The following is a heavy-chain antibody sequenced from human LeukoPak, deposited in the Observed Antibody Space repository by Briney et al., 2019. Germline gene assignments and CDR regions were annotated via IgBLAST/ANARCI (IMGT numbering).Heavy chain of an antibody. CDR2: IKSKTDGGTT. D-gene: IGHD6-19*01. J-gene: IGHJ4*02. CDR1: GSTFSNAW. V-gene: IGHV3-15*01. Sequence: GGSLRLSCAASGSTFSNAWMSWVRQAPGKGLEWVGCIKSKTDGGTTDYAAPVKGRFTISRDDSKNTLYLQMNSLKTEDTAVYYCTTQQWLVRWYFDYWGQGTLVTVSS. CDR3: TTQQWLVRWYFDY.